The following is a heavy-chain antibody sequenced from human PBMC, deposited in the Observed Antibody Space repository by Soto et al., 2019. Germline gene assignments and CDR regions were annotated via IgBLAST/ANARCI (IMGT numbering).Heavy chain of an antibody. CDR2: VSYTGFT. V-gene: IGHV4-39*01. D-gene: IGHD2-21*01. J-gene: IGHJ5*01. Sequence: QLQLQESGPGLVKPSETLSLTCTVSGDSISRSYYWRWVRQPPGKGLAGIGGVSYTGFTYYTPSLKSRLTISLDTSKKQFSLRLSSVTAVDTAIYYCARLPVVVIALGYFDPWGRGTLVTVSS. CDR1: GDSISRSYY. CDR3: ARLPVVVIALGYFDP.